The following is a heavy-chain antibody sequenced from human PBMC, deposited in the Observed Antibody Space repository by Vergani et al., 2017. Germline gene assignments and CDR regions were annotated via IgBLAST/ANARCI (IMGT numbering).Heavy chain of an antibody. D-gene: IGHD2-21*02. Sequence: QVQLVQSGAEVKKPGSSVKVSCKASGYTFTSYDINWVRQATGQGLEWMGWMNPNSGNTGYAQKFQGRVTMTRNTSISTAYMELSSLRSEDTAVYYCARGLEVTAIDAFDIWGQGTMVTVSS. CDR2: MNPNSGNT. CDR3: ARGLEVTAIDAFDI. J-gene: IGHJ3*02. CDR1: GYTFTSYD. V-gene: IGHV1-8*01.